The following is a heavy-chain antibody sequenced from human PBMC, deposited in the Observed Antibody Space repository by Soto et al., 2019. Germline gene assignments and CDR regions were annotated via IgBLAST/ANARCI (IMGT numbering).Heavy chain of an antibody. J-gene: IGHJ6*02. CDR1: GGTFSSYA. V-gene: IGHV1-69*13. CDR3: ARVGDYDILTGYYRRYYYYGMDV. Sequence: VASVKVSCKASGGTFSSYAISWVRQAPGQGLEWMGGIIPIFGTANYAQKFQGRVTITADESTSTAYMELSSLRSEDTAVYYCARVGDYDILTGYYRRYYYYGMDVWGQGTTVTVSS. CDR2: IIPIFGTA. D-gene: IGHD3-9*01.